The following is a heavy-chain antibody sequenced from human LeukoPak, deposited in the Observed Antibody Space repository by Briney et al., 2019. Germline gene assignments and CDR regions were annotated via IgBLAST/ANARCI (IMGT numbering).Heavy chain of an antibody. CDR2: IYLRDSDN. CDR3: ARLSRASVVVWFGKLAPFDR. D-gene: IGHD3-10*01. Sequence: GGSLLIPCQGSGCIYISYWIGWVRPMPGKGLEGMGIIYLRDSDNRYSLSFQAQLPITADKSNTTAYLQWSSLKASDAAMYYCARLSRASVVVWFGKLAPFDRWGQGTLVIVSS. V-gene: IGHV5-51*01. J-gene: IGHJ5*02. CDR1: GCIYISYW.